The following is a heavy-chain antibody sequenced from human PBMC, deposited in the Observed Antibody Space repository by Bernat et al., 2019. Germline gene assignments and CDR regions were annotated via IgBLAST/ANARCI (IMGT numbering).Heavy chain of an antibody. D-gene: IGHD3-3*01. Sequence: EVQLLESGGGLVQPGGSLRFSCAASGFTFSSYAMSWVRQAPGKGLEWVSAISGSGGSTYYADSVKGRFTISRDNSKNTLYLQMNSLRAEDTAVYYCARGSTDHPGWLLYYFVYWGQGTLVTVSS. CDR1: GFTFSSYA. CDR3: ARGSTDHPGWLLYYFVY. CDR2: ISGSGGST. V-gene: IGHV3-23*01. J-gene: IGHJ4*02.